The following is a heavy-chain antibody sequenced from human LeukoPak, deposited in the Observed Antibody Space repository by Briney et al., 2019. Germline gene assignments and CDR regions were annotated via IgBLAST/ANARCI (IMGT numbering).Heavy chain of an antibody. CDR2: IYFSGST. D-gene: IGHD6-19*01. Sequence: PSETLSLTCTVSGGSISSYYWTWIRQPPGKGLEWIGYIYFSGSTNYNPSLKNRVTFSVDTSKNQFSLNLSSVTAADTAVYYCAGGYTSGWSPALDIWGQGTMVTVSS. CDR3: AGGYTSGWSPALDI. CDR1: GGSISSYY. V-gene: IGHV4-59*01. J-gene: IGHJ3*02.